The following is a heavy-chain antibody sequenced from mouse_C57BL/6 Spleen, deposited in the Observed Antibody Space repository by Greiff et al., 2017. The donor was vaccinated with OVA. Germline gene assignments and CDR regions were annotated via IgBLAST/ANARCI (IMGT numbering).Heavy chain of an antibody. CDR2: ILPGSGST. J-gene: IGHJ4*01. D-gene: IGHD2-5*01. CDR3: AYSNYNDYYAMDY. CDR1: GYTSTGYW. Sequence: QVQLQQSGAELMKPGASVKLSCKVTGYTSTGYWIEWVKQRPGHGLEWIGEILPGSGSTNYIEKFKGKATFTAATSSNTADMQHSSLPTEDSSIYYCAYSNYNDYYAMDYWGQGTSVTVSS. V-gene: IGHV1-9*01.